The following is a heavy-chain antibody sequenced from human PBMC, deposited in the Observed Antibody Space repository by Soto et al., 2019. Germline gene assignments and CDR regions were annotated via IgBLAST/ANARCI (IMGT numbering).Heavy chain of an antibody. V-gene: IGHV3-23*01. D-gene: IGHD2-15*01. CDR1: GFIFSSYA. CDR3: AKGARSAGRFHYSDY. J-gene: IGHJ4*02. Sequence: EVQFLESGGGLVQPGGSLRLSCAVSGFIFSSYAMSWDRQAPGKGLEWVSGISASGDATYYAVSVRGRFTISRDNSNNTLFLQKNSLRAEDTALYYCAKGARSAGRFHYSDYWGQGTLVTVSS. CDR2: ISASGDAT.